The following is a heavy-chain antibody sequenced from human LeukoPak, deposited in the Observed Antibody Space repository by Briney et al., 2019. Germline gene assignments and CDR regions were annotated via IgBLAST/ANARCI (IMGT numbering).Heavy chain of an antibody. Sequence: PGGSLRLSCAASGFTFSSYAMSWVRQAPGKGLEWVSAISGCGGSTYYADSVKGRFTISRDNSRNTLYLQMNSLRAEDTAVYYCAKSLKGLWFGPDNWFDPWGQGTLVTVSS. CDR1: GFTFSSYA. J-gene: IGHJ5*02. CDR2: ISGCGGST. V-gene: IGHV3-23*01. D-gene: IGHD3-10*01. CDR3: AKSLKGLWFGPDNWFDP.